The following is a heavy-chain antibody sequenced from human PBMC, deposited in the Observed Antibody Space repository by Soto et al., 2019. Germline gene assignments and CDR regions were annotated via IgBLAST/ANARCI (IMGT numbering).Heavy chain of an antibody. Sequence: SVKVSCKASGFTFTSSAVQWVRQARGQRLEWIGWIVVGSGNTNYAQKFQERVTITRDMSTSTAYMELSSLRSEDTAVYYCAADRADYAFWSGYYTFAFWGQGTLVTVSS. CDR2: IVVGSGNT. CDR1: GFTFTSSA. J-gene: IGHJ4*02. V-gene: IGHV1-58*01. D-gene: IGHD3-3*01. CDR3: AADRADYAFWSGYYTFAF.